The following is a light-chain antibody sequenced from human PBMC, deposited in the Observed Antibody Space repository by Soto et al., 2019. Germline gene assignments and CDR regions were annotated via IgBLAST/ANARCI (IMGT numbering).Light chain of an antibody. CDR3: HQFHNWPRT. CDR1: QSMGSK. Sequence: EIVMTQSPATMSVSPGERATLSCRASQSMGSKVAWYQQKPGQAPRLLIYGASTRAAGIPARFSGSGSGTEFTLTITSLESEDFAVYYCHQFHNWPRTFGQGTKVDIK. J-gene: IGKJ1*01. V-gene: IGKV3-15*01. CDR2: GAS.